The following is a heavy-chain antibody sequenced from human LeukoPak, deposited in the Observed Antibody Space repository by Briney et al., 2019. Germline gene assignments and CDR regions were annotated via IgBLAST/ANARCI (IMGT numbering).Heavy chain of an antibody. D-gene: IGHD2-2*01. CDR3: ARGQLPVKSSYYYYGMDV. J-gene: IGHJ6*02. V-gene: IGHV4-39*01. CDR2: ISYSGST. CDR1: DGSISSSGHY. Sequence: SETLSLTCTVSDGSISSSGHYWGWIRQPPGKGLEWVGSISYSGSTYYNPSLKSRVTISVDTSKNQFSLKLSSVTAADTAVYYCARGQLPVKSSYYYYGMDVWGQGTTVTVSS.